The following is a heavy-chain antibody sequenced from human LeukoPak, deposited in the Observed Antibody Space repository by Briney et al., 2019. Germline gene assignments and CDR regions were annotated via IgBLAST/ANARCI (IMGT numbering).Heavy chain of an antibody. J-gene: IGHJ4*02. D-gene: IGHD5-18*01. Sequence: PGGSLRLSCAASGFTFNDYAMHWVRQAPGKGLEWVSGISWNSGSIGYADSVKGRFTISRDNAKNSLYLQMNSPRAEDTALYYCAKDLGDRGRRRGYSYGFDYWGQGTLVTVSS. CDR1: GFTFNDYA. CDR2: ISWNSGSI. CDR3: AKDLGDRGRRRGYSYGFDY. V-gene: IGHV3-9*01.